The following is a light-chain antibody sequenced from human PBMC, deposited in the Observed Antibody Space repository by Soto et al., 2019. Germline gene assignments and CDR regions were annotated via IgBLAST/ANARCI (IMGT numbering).Light chain of an antibody. CDR2: GAS. J-gene: IGKJ5*01. V-gene: IGKV3-20*01. CDR3: QQYAGPPTT. Sequence: ELVLTQSPGTLSLSTGERATLXXRARQSVTSTYLAWYQQKAGQAPRXXIYGASSRATGVPDRFSGGGSGTDFTLTISRLEPEDFAVYFCQQYAGPPTTFGQGTRLEIK. CDR1: QSVTSTY.